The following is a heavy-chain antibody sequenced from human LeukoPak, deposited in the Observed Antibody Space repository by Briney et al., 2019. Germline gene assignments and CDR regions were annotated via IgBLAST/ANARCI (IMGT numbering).Heavy chain of an antibody. CDR2: INPNSGAT. J-gene: IGHJ5*02. Sequence: GASVKVSCKTSGYTFTGHYMHWVRQAPGQGLEWMGWINPNSGATKSAQKFQGRVTMTRDTSITTAYMELYSLRSDDTALYYCAREMTPVGGSPLIWFDPWGQGTLVTASS. CDR1: GYTFTGHY. CDR3: AREMTPVGGSPLIWFDP. V-gene: IGHV1-2*02. D-gene: IGHD4-23*01.